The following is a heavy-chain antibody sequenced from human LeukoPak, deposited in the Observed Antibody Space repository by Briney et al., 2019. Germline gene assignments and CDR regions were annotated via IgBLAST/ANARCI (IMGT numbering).Heavy chain of an antibody. D-gene: IGHD2-21*01. V-gene: IGHV4-30-4*01. CDR2: IYYSGST. CDR1: GGSISSGDYY. Sequence: SETLSLTCTVSGGSISSGDYYWSWIRQPPGKGLEWIGYIYYSGSTYYNPSLKSRVTISVDTSKNQFSLKLSSVTAADTAVYYCARDRVDRPSKGENGMDVWGQGTTVTVSS. CDR3: ARDRVDRPSKGENGMDV. J-gene: IGHJ6*02.